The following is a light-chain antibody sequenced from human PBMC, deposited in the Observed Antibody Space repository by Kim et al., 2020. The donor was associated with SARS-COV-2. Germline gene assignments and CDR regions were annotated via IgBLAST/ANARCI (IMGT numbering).Light chain of an antibody. CDR1: SLRSYY. J-gene: IGLJ2*01. CDR3: NSRASNDNVV. Sequence: SSELTQDPAVSVALGQTVRITCQGDSLRSYYATWYQQKPGQAPILVIYGKNNRPSGIPDRVSGSSSGSTASLTITGTQAGDEADYYCNSRASNDNVVFGG. V-gene: IGLV3-19*01. CDR2: GKN.